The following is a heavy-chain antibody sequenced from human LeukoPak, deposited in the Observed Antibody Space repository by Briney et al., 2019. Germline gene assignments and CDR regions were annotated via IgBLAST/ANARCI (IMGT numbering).Heavy chain of an antibody. D-gene: IGHD6-13*01. CDR2: INPNSGGT. CDR3: ARGISAAATSFDP. Sequence: ASVKVSCKASGYSFASYGFSWVRQAPGQGLEWMGWINPNSGGTNYAQRFQVRVTMTRDTSINTAYMDLMRLTSDDTAVYYCARGISAAATSFDPWGQGTLVTVSS. CDR1: GYSFASYG. V-gene: IGHV1-2*02. J-gene: IGHJ5*02.